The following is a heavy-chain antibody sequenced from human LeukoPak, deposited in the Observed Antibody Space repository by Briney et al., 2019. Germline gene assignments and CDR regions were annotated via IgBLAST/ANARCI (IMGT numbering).Heavy chain of an antibody. D-gene: IGHD1-26*01. CDR1: GFTFGEYA. J-gene: IGHJ3*02. Sequence: PGGSLRLSCTASGFTFGEYAVSWFRRAPGKGLEWVGLIRSKPYGGTTESAASVKGRFSISRDDSESIAYLQMNSLKTEDTAVYYCARVRYSGVGGRFDAFDIWGQGTMVTVSS. V-gene: IGHV3-49*03. CDR2: IRSKPYGGTT. CDR3: ARVRYSGVGGRFDAFDI.